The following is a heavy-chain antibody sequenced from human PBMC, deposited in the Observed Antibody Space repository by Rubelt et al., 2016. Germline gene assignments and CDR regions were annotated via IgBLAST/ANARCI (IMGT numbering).Heavy chain of an antibody. V-gene: IGHV3-74*01. D-gene: IGHD5-12*01. CDR1: GFTFSSHW. J-gene: IGHJ1*01. CDR3: AGIGYSRD. CDR2: VSPDGSVA. Sequence: EVQLVESGGGLVHPGGSLRLSCTASGFTFSSHWMHWVRQAPGKGLVWVSRVSPDGSVANYADSVKGRFTISRDNGKNTLYLQMNSLRAEDTAVYYCAGIGYSRDWGQGTLVIVSS.